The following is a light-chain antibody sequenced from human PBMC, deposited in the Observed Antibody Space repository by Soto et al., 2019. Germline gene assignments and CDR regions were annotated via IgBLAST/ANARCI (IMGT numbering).Light chain of an antibody. Sequence: GLTQSPCTVSLSTGERATLSCRASQVVSSNYLAWYQQKPGQAPRLLIYGASTRATGIPDRFSGSGSGTDFTLTISRLEPADSAVYYCQQYGSSPTWTFGQGTKVDIK. V-gene: IGKV3-20*01. J-gene: IGKJ1*01. CDR3: QQYGSSPTWT. CDR1: QVVSSNY. CDR2: GAS.